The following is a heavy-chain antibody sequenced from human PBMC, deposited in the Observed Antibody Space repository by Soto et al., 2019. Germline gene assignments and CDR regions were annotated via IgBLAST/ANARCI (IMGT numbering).Heavy chain of an antibody. V-gene: IGHV5-51*01. Sequence: GESLKISCKGSGYSFTSYWIGWVRQMPGKGLEWMGIIYPGDSDTRYSPSFQGQVTISADKSISTAYLQWSSLKASDTAMYYCARRASGWSKEGDWYFDYWGQGTLVTVSS. CDR2: IYPGDSDT. CDR1: GYSFTSYW. J-gene: IGHJ4*02. D-gene: IGHD6-19*01. CDR3: ARRASGWSKEGDWYFDY.